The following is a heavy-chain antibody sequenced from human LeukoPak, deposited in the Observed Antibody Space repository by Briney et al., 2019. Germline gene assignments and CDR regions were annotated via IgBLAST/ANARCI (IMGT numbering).Heavy chain of an antibody. CDR1: GYTFTGHY. J-gene: IGHJ5*02. D-gene: IGHD6-13*01. Sequence: ASVKVSCKASGYTFTGHYMHWVRQAPGQGLEWMGWINPNSGGTHYSQKFQGRVALTRNTSISTAYMELSRLRSDDTAMYYCARDQVLITAALTNWFDPWGQGTLVTVSS. CDR3: ARDQVLITAALTNWFDP. CDR2: INPNSGGT. V-gene: IGHV1-2*02.